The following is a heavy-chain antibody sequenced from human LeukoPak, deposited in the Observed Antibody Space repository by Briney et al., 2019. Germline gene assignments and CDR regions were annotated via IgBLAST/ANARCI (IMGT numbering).Heavy chain of an antibody. J-gene: IGHJ4*02. CDR2: INHSGST. V-gene: IGHV4-34*01. CDR3: ARGDKHRHFTWIQLWFFTY. Sequence: SETLSLTXAVYGGSFSGYYWSWIRQPPGKGLEWIGEINHSGSTNYNPSLKSRVTISVDTSKNQFSLKLSSVTAADTAVYYCARGDKHRHFTWIQLWFFTYWGQGTLVTVSS. D-gene: IGHD5-18*01. CDR1: GGSFSGYY.